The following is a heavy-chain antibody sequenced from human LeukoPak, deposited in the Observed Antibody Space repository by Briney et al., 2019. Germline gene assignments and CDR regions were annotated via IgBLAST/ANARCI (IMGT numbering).Heavy chain of an antibody. CDR1: GASTSSSF. D-gene: IGHD3/OR15-3a*01. CDR3: ARMIVATFRIGVYFYHGMDV. Sequence: PSETLSLTCTVSGASTSSSFWSWIRQSPGKGLEWIGYINYRGETSQNPSLESRVSMSVDTSKNQISLQLTSVTAADTAVYYCARMIVATFRIGVYFYHGMDVWGQGTTVTVSS. V-gene: IGHV4-59*08. CDR2: INYRGET. J-gene: IGHJ6*02.